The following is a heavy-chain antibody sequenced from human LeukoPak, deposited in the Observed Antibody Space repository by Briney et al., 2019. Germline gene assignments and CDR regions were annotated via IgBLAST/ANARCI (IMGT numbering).Heavy chain of an antibody. CDR1: GYTFTGYY. CDR3: ARSPDILTGENFDY. Sequence: ASVRVSCKASGYTFTGYYMHWVRQAPGQGLEWMGWINPKSGGTNEAQKFHDRVTMTRDTSIRTAYMEVSRLRSDDTAVYYCARSPDILTGENFDYWGQGTLVTVSS. V-gene: IGHV1-2*02. CDR2: INPKSGGT. D-gene: IGHD3-9*01. J-gene: IGHJ4*02.